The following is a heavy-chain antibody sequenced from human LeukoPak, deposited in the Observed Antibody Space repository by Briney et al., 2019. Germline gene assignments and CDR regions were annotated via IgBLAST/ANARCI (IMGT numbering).Heavy chain of an antibody. CDR1: GFLFRAFG. CDR3: ASARGYNYGNRMDV. D-gene: IGHD5-18*01. Sequence: GGSLRLSCAGTGFLFRAFGMRWVREAPGKGLECVSIISPDGGDEYYVDSVKGRFTISRDNSRNTVCLQMNNLRVEDTPIYYCASARGYNYGNRMDVWAEGTADTVPT. CDR2: ISPDGGDE. V-gene: IGHV3-30*03. J-gene: IGHJ6*04.